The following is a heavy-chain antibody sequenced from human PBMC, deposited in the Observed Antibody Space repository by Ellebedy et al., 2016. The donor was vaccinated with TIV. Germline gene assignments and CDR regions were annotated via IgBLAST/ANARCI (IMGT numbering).Heavy chain of an antibody. D-gene: IGHD3-22*01. CDR1: GFIFNNFA. V-gene: IGHV3-30*03. CDR2: ISYDGSIK. CDR3: ARDHYYENDIGYDGGDY. J-gene: IGHJ4*02. Sequence: GGSLRLXXAASGFIFNNFAMYWARQAPGKGLEWVAVISYDGSIKWYPDSVKGRFTISRDNAKNSLYLQMNSLRADDTAVYYCARDHYYENDIGYDGGDYWGQGTLVTVSS.